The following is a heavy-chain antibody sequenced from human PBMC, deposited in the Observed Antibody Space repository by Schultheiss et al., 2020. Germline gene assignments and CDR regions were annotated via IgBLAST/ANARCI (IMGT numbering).Heavy chain of an antibody. CDR2: IYYSGST. D-gene: IGHD3-10*01. V-gene: IGHV4-39*01. J-gene: IGHJ4*02. CDR1: GGSISSSSYY. Sequence: SETLSLTCTVSGGSISSSSYYWGWIRQPPGKGLEWIGSIYYSGSTYYNPSLKSRVTISVDTSKNQFSPKLSSVTAADTAVYYCARPVSRGLYYFDYWGQGTLVTVSS. CDR3: ARPVSRGLYYFDY.